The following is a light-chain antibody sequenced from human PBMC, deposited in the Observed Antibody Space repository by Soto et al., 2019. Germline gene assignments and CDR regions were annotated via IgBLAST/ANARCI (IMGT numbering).Light chain of an antibody. V-gene: IGKV1-5*03. CDR3: QHLNSYPLT. J-gene: IGKJ4*01. Sequence: DIQMAQSPSTLSASVGDRVTVTCRASQSFNTWLAWYQQKPGKAPNLLIYKASSLASGVPSRFSGSGSGTEFTLTISSLQPDDFATYYCQHLNSYPLTFGGGTKVDIK. CDR2: KAS. CDR1: QSFNTW.